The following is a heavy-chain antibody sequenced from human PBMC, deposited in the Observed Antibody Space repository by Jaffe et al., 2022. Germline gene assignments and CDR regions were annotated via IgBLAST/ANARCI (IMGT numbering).Heavy chain of an antibody. J-gene: IGHJ2*01. CDR1: GGTFSSYA. CDR3: ARDTSGYCTGGVCYAYWYFDL. CDR2: IIPIFGTA. D-gene: IGHD2-8*02. Sequence: QVQLVQSGAEVKKPGSSVKVSCKASGGTFSSYAISWVRQAPGQGLEWMGGIIPIFGTANYAQKFQGRVTITADESTSTAYMELSSLRSEDTAVYYCARDTSGYCTGGVCYAYWYFDLWGRGTLVTVSS. V-gene: IGHV1-69*01.